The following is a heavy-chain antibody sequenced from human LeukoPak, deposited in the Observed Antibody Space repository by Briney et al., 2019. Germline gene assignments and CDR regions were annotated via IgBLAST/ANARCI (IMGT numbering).Heavy chain of an antibody. CDR3: ARSSILEWLPYYYYYMDV. J-gene: IGHJ6*03. Sequence: GGSLRLSCAASGFTFSSYSMNWVRQAPGKGLEWVSSISSSSSYIYYADSVKGRFTISRDNAKSSLYLQMNSLRAEDTAVYYCARSSILEWLPYYYYYMDVWGKGTTVTVSS. V-gene: IGHV3-21*01. CDR2: ISSSSSYI. CDR1: GFTFSSYS. D-gene: IGHD3-3*01.